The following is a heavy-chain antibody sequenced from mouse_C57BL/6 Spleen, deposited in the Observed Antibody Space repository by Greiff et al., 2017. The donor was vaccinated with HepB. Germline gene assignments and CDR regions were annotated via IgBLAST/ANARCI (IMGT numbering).Heavy chain of an antibody. CDR2: IDPSDSET. V-gene: IGHV1-52*01. CDR1: GYTFTSYW. J-gene: IGHJ1*03. D-gene: IGHD1-1*01. Sequence: QVQLQQSGAELVRPGSSVKLSCKASGYTFTSYWMHWVKQRPIQGLEWIGNIDPSDSETHYNQKFKDKATLTVDKSSSTAYMQLSSLTSEDSAVYYGARQYYYGSSYWYFDVWGTGTTVTVSS. CDR3: ARQYYYGSSYWYFDV.